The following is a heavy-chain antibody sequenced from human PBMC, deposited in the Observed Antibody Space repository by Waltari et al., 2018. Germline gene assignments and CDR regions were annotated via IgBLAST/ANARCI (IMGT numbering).Heavy chain of an antibody. CDR2: IIPIFGTA. Sequence: QVQLVQSGAEVKKPGSSVKVSCKASGDTFSSYAISWVRQAPGQGLEWMGGIIPIFGTANYAQKFQGRVTITTDESTSTAYMELSSLRSEDTAVYYCAREGKYYYDSSGPFDYWGQGTLVTVSS. CDR3: AREGKYYYDSSGPFDY. J-gene: IGHJ4*02. CDR1: GDTFSSYA. D-gene: IGHD3-22*01. V-gene: IGHV1-69*05.